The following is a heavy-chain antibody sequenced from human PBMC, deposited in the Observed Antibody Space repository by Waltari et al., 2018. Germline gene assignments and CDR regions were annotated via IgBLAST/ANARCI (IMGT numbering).Heavy chain of an antibody. D-gene: IGHD5-12*01. J-gene: IGHJ4*02. Sequence: QKELVQSGPEVKKPGTSVKVSCKASGFTFTNSAIQWVRQARGQRLEWIGGMFVGSGNTEYAQKFQERVTITRDRSTSTAYMELSSLRSEDTAVYYCAADGGVYSGYEFDYWGQGTLVTVSS. CDR2: MFVGSGNT. CDR1: GFTFTNSA. CDR3: AADGGVYSGYEFDY. V-gene: IGHV1-58*02.